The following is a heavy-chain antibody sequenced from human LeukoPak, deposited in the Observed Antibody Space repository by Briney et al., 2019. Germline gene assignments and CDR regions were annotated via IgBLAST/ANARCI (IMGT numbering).Heavy chain of an antibody. J-gene: IGHJ4*02. CDR2: IYYSGTT. Sequence: PSETLSLTCTVSGGSISYYYRSWIRQSPGKGLEWIGYIYYSGTTNYNPSLKSRVTISVGTSKNQFSLQLRSVTAADTAVYYCAREGSSGQVDYWGQGTLVTVSS. D-gene: IGHD3-22*01. CDR3: AREGSSGQVDY. CDR1: GGSISYYY. V-gene: IGHV4-59*01.